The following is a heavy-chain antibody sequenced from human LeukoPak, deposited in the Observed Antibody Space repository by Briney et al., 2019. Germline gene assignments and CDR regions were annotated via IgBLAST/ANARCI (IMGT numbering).Heavy chain of an antibody. CDR3: ARILGSHQGYNYLYFDY. V-gene: IGHV3-7*01. CDR2: IKQDGSEK. D-gene: IGHD5-24*01. Sequence: GGSLRLSCAASGFTFSSYWMSWVRQAPGKGLEWVANIKQDGSEKYYVDSVKGRFTISRDNAKNSLYLQMNSLRAEDTAVYYCARILGSHQGYNYLYFDYWGQGTLVPVSS. J-gene: IGHJ4*02. CDR1: GFTFSSYW.